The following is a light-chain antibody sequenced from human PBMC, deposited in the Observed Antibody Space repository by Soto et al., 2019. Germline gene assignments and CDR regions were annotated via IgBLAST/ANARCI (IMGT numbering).Light chain of an antibody. CDR1: SSDVGSYNL. CDR3: CSYTGDNPSYV. J-gene: IGLJ1*01. Sequence: QSVLTQPASVSGSPGQSITISCTGTSSDVGSYNLVSWYQQHPGKAPQLMIYEGSKRPSGVSNRFSGSKSGNTASLTISGLQAEDEADYYCCSYTGDNPSYVFGTGTKLTVL. CDR2: EGS. V-gene: IGLV2-23*01.